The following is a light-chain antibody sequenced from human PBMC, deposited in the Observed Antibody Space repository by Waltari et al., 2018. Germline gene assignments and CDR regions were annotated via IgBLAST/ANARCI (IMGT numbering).Light chain of an antibody. CDR2: DTS. CDR3: QQRRSWPLT. J-gene: IGKJ4*01. V-gene: IGKV3-11*01. CDR1: QSLSNY. Sequence: DILLTQSPATLSLSPGARATLSCRASQSLSNYLAWYQQKPGQAPRLLIYDTSNRATAIPARFSGSGFGTDFTLTISSLEPEDFAVYYCQQRRSWPLTFGGGTKVEIK.